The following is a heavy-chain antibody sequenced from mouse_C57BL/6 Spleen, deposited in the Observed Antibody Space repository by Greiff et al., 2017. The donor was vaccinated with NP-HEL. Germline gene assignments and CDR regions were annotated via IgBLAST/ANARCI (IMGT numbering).Heavy chain of an antibody. D-gene: IGHD2-4*01. V-gene: IGHV2-2*01. CDR2: IWSGGST. CDR1: GFSLTSYG. CDR3: ARIPLYDYDEGYYAMDY. J-gene: IGHJ4*01. Sequence: QVHVKQSGPGLVQPSQSLSITCTVSGFSLTSYGVHWVRQSPGKGLEWLGVIWSGGSTDYNAAFISRLSISKDNSKSQVFFKMNSLQADDTAIYYCARIPLYDYDEGYYAMDYWGQGTSVTVSS.